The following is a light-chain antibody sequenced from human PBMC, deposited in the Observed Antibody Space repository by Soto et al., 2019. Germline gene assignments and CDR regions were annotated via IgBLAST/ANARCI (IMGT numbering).Light chain of an antibody. Sequence: DIPMTQSPSTLSGSVGDRVTITCRASQTISSWLGWYQQKPGKATKLLIYKASTLNSGVPSRFSGSGSGTEFTLTISSLQPDDFATDYCQHYNSYSEAFGEGTKVELK. CDR3: QHYNSYSEA. J-gene: IGKJ1*01. CDR1: QTISSW. V-gene: IGKV1-5*03. CDR2: KAS.